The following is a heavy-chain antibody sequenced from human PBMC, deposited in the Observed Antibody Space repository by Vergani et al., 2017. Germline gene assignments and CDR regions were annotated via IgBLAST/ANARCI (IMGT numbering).Heavy chain of an antibody. CDR2: IRNKAYGGTT. D-gene: IGHD5-18*01. CDR1: GFSFGDYA. V-gene: IGHV3-49*04. J-gene: IGHJ4*02. CDR3: SRGRGYCFGYSDY. Sequence: EVQLVESGGGLVPPGRSLRLSCAASGFSFGDYAMTWVRQAPGKGLEWVAFIRNKAYGGTTEYAASVKGRFTIPRHDSKRLAYLQLSGLKTEDTAVYFCSRGRGYCFGYSDYWGQGTMVTVSS.